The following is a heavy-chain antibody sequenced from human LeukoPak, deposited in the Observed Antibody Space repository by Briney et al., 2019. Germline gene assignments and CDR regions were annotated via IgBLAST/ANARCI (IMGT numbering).Heavy chain of an antibody. V-gene: IGHV3-30*04. J-gene: IGHJ4*02. D-gene: IGHD5-24*01. CDR3: ARTKEMATISYFDS. CDR2: ISRDGTLQ. CDR1: GLTFNNYA. Sequence: GGSLRLSCEASGLTFNNYAMPWVRQAPGEGLEWVAVISRDGTLQYYADSMKGRFTISRDNAKNSLYLQMNSLRAEDTAVYYCARTKEMATISYFDSWGQGTLVTVSS.